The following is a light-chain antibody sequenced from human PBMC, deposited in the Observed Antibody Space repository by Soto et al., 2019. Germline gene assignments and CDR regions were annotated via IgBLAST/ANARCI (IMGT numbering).Light chain of an antibody. CDR3: QHYDNFPQT. Sequence: EIGMTHAARARSVSRGERATLSCGASQSVSSNLAWYQQKPGQAPRLLIYGASTRATGIPARFSGSASGTDFTLTISRLEPEDFAMYYCQHYDNFPQTFGQGTKVDI. CDR1: QSVSSN. CDR2: GAS. V-gene: IGKV3-15*01. J-gene: IGKJ1*01.